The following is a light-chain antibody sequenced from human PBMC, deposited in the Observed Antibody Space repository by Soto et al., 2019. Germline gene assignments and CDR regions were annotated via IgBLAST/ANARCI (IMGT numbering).Light chain of an antibody. J-gene: IGKJ5*01. CDR3: QHYASSPIT. Sequence: VLTQSPDTLSLSPGATAILSCRARQSIDTYSAWYQFKPGQRPRLLIYGASSRALGIPDRFIGRGSGTNFTLTIHRLEPEDFAVYFCQHYASSPITFGQGTRLEIK. CDR2: GAS. CDR1: QSIDTY. V-gene: IGKV3-20*01.